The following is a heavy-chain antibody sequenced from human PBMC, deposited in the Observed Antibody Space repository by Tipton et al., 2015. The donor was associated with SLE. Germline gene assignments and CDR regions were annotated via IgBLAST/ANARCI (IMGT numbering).Heavy chain of an antibody. CDR3: AGGPMVRGVLAFDI. CDR2: IYYSGST. CDR1: GGSISSYY. D-gene: IGHD3-10*01. J-gene: IGHJ3*02. Sequence: TLSLTCTVSGGSISSYYWSWIRQPPGKGLEWIGYIYYSGSTNYNPSLKSRVTISVDTSKNQFSLKLSSVTAADTAVYYCAGGPMVRGVLAFDIWGQGTMVTVSS. V-gene: IGHV4-59*12.